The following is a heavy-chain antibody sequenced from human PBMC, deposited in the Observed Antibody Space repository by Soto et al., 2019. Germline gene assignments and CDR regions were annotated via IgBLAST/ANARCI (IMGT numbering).Heavy chain of an antibody. CDR3: AREGEYGYLAIFDY. J-gene: IGHJ4*02. CDR2: IYYSGST. D-gene: IGHD2-2*03. Sequence: SETLSLTCTVSGGSISSGGYYWSWIRQHPGKGLEWIGYIYYSGSTYYNPSLKSRVTISVDTSKNQFSLKLSSVTAADTAVYYCAREGEYGYLAIFDYWGQGTLVTVSS. V-gene: IGHV4-31*03. CDR1: GGSISSGGYY.